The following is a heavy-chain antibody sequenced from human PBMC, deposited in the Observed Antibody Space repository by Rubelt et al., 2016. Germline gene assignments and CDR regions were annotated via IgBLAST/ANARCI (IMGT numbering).Heavy chain of an antibody. CDR3: AKDWRGSGAFDI. CDR1: GGSITSGGYY. CDR2: IHQSGST. J-gene: IGHJ3*02. V-gene: IGHV4-31*03. Sequence: QVQLQESGPGPVKPSQTLSLTCTVSGGSITSGGYYWSWIRQHPGKGLEWIGYIHQSGSTYYNPSLKSRANISMYTSKNQVALKLSAVTAADTAVYYCAKDWRGSGAFDIWGQGTRVTVSS. D-gene: IGHD3-10*01.